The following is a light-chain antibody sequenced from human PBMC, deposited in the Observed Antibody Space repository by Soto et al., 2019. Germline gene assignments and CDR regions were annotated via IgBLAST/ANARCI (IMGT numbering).Light chain of an antibody. CDR1: RSLSSSY. V-gene: IGKV3-20*01. J-gene: IGKJ2*01. CDR3: QQQGT. Sequence: EIVLTQSPGTLSLSPGERATLSCRASRSLSSSYVVWYQQKPGQAPRLLIYAASRRATGIPDRFSGSGSATEYTLPISRLEPEDFAVYYCQQQGTFGQGTKLEI. CDR2: AAS.